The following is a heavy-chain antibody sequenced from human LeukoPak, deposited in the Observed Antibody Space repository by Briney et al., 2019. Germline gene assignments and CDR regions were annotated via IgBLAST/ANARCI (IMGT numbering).Heavy chain of an antibody. D-gene: IGHD3-10*01. CDR3: VKVAKYYYGSETYYFFEH. V-gene: IGHV3-21*01. J-gene: IGHJ4*02. Sequence: PGGSLRLSCAASGFTFSSYSMTWVRQAPGKGLEWGSSISSSSSYIYYADSVKGRFTISRDNAKNSLDLQMNSLRVEDTGIYYCVKVAKYYYGSETYYFFEHWGQGTPVTASS. CDR1: GFTFSSYS. CDR2: ISSSSSYI.